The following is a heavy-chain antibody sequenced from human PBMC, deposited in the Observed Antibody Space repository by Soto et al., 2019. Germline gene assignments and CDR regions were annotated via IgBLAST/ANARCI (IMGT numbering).Heavy chain of an antibody. CDR3: AKALAAAAGYYYYYGMDV. CDR2: ISGSGGST. V-gene: IGHV3-23*01. CDR1: GFTFSSYA. D-gene: IGHD6-13*01. Sequence: GSLRLSCAACGFTFSSYAMSWVRDAPGNGLEWVSAISGSGGSTYYADSVKGRFTISRDNSKNTLYLQMNSLRAEDTAVYYCAKALAAAAGYYYYYGMDVWGQGTTVTVS. J-gene: IGHJ6*02.